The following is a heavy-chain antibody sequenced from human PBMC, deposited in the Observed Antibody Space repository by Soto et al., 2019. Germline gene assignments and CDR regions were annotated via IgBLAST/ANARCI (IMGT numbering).Heavy chain of an antibody. CDR2: MGGYNRNT. V-gene: IGHV1-18*01. D-gene: IGHD3-16*01. CDR3: ARDFTGWPPDGVVY. Sequence: QVQLVQSGVEVKKPGASVKVSCKASGYTFTSYAISWVRQAPGLGREWMGWMGGYNRNTNHAQNLRGRVTMTTDATTRTAYMELRSLRYDDTAMYYCARDFTGWPPDGVVYWGQGTQVTVSS. CDR1: GYTFTSYA. J-gene: IGHJ4*02.